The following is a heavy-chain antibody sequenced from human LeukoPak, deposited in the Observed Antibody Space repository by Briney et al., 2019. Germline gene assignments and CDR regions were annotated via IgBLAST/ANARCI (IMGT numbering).Heavy chain of an antibody. Sequence: GGSLRLSCAASGFTFSSYAMHWVRQAPGKGLEYVSAISSNGGSTYYANSVKGRFTISRDNSKNTLYLQMGSLRAEDMAVYYCARGMTRSSSFQNWFDPWGQGTLVTVSS. V-gene: IGHV3-64*01. CDR2: ISSNGGST. D-gene: IGHD6-13*01. CDR1: GFTFSSYA. CDR3: ARGMTRSSSFQNWFDP. J-gene: IGHJ5*02.